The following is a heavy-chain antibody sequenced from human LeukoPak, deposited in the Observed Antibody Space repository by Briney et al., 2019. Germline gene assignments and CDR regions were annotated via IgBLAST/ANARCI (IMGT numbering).Heavy chain of an antibody. CDR1: GFTFNTFW. J-gene: IGHJ4*02. V-gene: IGHV3-7*03. CDR3: ARIGRDYGDYFDY. CDR2: IKHDGSET. D-gene: IGHD4-17*01. Sequence: GGSLRLSCAASGFTFNTFWMTWLRQAPGKGPEWVANIKHDGSETDYLDSVKGRFTISRDNAKNSLYLQMNNLRAEDTAVYYCARIGRDYGDYFDYWGQGTLVTVSS.